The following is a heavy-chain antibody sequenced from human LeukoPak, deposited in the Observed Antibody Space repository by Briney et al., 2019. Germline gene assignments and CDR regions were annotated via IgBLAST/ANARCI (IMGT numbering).Heavy chain of an antibody. J-gene: IGHJ4*02. CDR1: GFTFSSYA. V-gene: IGHV4-34*01. CDR2: INHSGST. D-gene: IGHD3-10*01. Sequence: PGGSLRLSCAASGFTFSSYAMSWVRQAPGKGLEWIGEINHSGSTNYNPSLKSRVTISVDTSKNQFSLKLSSVTAADTAVYYCARGLYYYGSGSYVYWGQGTLVTVSS. CDR3: ARGLYYYGSGSYVY.